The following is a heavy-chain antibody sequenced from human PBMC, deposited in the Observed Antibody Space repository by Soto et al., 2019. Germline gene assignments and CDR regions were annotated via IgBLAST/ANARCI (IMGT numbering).Heavy chain of an antibody. CDR3: ACSGYCPNGVCYTLFAP. Sequence: QVQLQESGPGLVKPSQTLSLTCTVSGGSISSGDYYWSWIRQPPGKGLEWIGYIYYSGSTYYNPSLKSRVTISVATSKNQFSLKLSSVTAADTAVYYCACSGYCPNGVCYTLFAPWGQGTLVTVSP. CDR2: IYYSGST. CDR1: GGSISSGDYY. V-gene: IGHV4-30-4*01. D-gene: IGHD2-8*01. J-gene: IGHJ5*02.